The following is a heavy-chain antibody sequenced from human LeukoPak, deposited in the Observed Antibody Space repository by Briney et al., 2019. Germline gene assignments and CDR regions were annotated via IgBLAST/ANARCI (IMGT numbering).Heavy chain of an antibody. Sequence: SETLSLTCTVSGGSISSSSYYWGWIRQPPGKGLEWIGSIYYSGSTYYNPSLKSRVTISVDTSKNQFSLKLSSVIAADTAVYYCATGGSYGPHNWFDPWGQGTLVTVSS. V-gene: IGHV4-39*07. CDR3: ATGGSYGPHNWFDP. D-gene: IGHD1-26*01. CDR2: IYYSGST. J-gene: IGHJ5*02. CDR1: GGSISSSSYY.